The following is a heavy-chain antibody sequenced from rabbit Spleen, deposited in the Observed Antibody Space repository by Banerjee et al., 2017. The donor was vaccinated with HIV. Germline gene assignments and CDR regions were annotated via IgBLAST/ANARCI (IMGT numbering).Heavy chain of an antibody. CDR2: INAITGRA. Sequence: QEQLVESGGGLVQPEGSLTLTCKASGFSFGDRDVMCWVRQAPGKGLEWIACINAITGRAVYATWARGRFTFSKTSSTTVTLQMTSLTAADTATYFCARDLTGVIGWKFGWWGPGTL. J-gene: IGHJ4*01. D-gene: IGHD1-1*01. CDR3: ARDLTGVIGWKFGW. V-gene: IGHV1S45*01. CDR1: GFSFGDRDV.